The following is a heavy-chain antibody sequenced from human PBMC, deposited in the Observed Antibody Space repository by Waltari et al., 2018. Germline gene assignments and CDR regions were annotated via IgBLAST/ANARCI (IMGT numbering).Heavy chain of an antibody. D-gene: IGHD3-3*01. CDR1: GFTFSSYA. CDR2: ISGSGTNS. J-gene: IGHJ5*02. V-gene: IGHV3-23*01. CDR3: AKNHANGQPYYDS. Sequence: EVLLLESGGGLVQPGGSLRLSCAASGFTFSSYAMTWARQAPGKGLEGVSAISGSGTNSYYVDSVKGRFTFSRDNSKNTLYLQMNSLRADDTAVYYCAKNHANGQPYYDSWGQGTLVIVSS.